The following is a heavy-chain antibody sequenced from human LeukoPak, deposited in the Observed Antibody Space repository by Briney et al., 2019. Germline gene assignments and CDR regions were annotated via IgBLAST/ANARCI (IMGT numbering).Heavy chain of an antibody. V-gene: IGHV1-2*02. CDR1: GYTFTGYY. D-gene: IGHD3-22*01. CDR2: INPNSGGT. J-gene: IGHJ4*02. Sequence: ASVKVSCKASGYTFTGYYMHWVRQAPGQGLEWMGWINPNSGGTNYAQKFQGRVTMTRDTSISTAYMELSRLRSDDTAVYYCARSYDSTALSDYWGQGTLVTLSS. CDR3: ARSYDSTALSDY.